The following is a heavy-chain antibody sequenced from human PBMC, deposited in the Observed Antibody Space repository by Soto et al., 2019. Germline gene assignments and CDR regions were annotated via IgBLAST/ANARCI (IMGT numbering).Heavy chain of an antibody. V-gene: IGHV3-73*01. Sequence: PGGSLRLSCAASGFTFSGSAMHWVRQASGKGLEWVGRIRSKANSYATAYAASVKGRFTISRDDSKNTAYLQMNSLKTEDTAVYYCTRLSYYGSYYYGMDVWGQGTTVTVS. CDR2: IRSKANSYAT. D-gene: IGHD1-26*01. CDR3: TRLSYYGSYYYGMDV. J-gene: IGHJ6*02. CDR1: GFTFSGSA.